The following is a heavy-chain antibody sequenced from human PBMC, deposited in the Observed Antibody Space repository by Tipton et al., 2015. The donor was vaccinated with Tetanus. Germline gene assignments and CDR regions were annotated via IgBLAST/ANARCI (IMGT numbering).Heavy chain of an antibody. V-gene: IGHV3-21*01. CDR2: ISSGSAQI. CDR1: GVIFRLYT. CDR3: AREVGEGFDF. D-gene: IGHD3-16*01. Sequence: SLRLSCAVSGVIFRLYTMSWARQAPGKGLEWVASISSGSAQIYYADSVEGRFTISRDNAKNSLYLQMDSLRVEDTAVYYCAREVGEGFDFWGQGPLVTVSS. J-gene: IGHJ4*02.